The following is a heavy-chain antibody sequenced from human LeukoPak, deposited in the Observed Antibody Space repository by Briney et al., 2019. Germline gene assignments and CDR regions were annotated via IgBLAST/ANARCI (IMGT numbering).Heavy chain of an antibody. V-gene: IGHV3-23*01. CDR2: ISDTGATT. CDR1: GFTFSTYA. J-gene: IGHJ4*02. Sequence: GGSLRLSCAASGFTFSTYAMNWVRQAPGKGLEWVSGISDTGATTVYADSVKGRFTISRDNSKNTVYLQMNSLRGEDTAIYFCATDCCGGEYCSHNRDDYWGQGTLVTVSS. D-gene: IGHD2-21*01. CDR3: ATDCCGGEYCSHNRDDY.